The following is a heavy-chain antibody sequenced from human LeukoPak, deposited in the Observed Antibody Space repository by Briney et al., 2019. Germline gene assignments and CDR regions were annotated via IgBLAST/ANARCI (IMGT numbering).Heavy chain of an antibody. CDR2: ISGSGGGT. D-gene: IGHD2-21*02. J-gene: IGHJ3*02. CDR1: GFTFSSYA. Sequence: PGGSLRLSCAASGFTFSSYAMSWVRQAPGKGLEWVSAISGSGGGTYYADSVKGRFTISRDNSKNTLYLQMNSLRAEDTAVYYCAKANIVVVTAIPIDAFDIWGQGTMVTVSS. V-gene: IGHV3-23*01. CDR3: AKANIVVVTAIPIDAFDI.